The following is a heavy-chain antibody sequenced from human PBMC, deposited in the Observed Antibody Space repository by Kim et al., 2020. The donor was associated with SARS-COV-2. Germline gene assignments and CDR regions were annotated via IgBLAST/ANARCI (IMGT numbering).Heavy chain of an antibody. V-gene: IGHV3-30-3*01. CDR2: ISYDGSNK. CDR1: GFTFSSYA. CDR3: XRDXLGYCSSTSCXTTYFDY. D-gene: IGHD2-2*02. Sequence: GRSLRLSCAASGFTFSSYAMHWVRQAPGKGLEWVAVISYDGSNKYYADSVKGRFTISKDNXKNTLYLQMNSLRAEDTAVXXCXRDXLGYCSSTSCXTTYFDYXXXGTXXXVSS. J-gene: IGHJ4*02.